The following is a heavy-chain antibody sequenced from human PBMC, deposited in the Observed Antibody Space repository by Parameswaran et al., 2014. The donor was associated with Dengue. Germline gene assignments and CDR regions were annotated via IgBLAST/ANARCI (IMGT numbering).Heavy chain of an antibody. Sequence: WVRQAPGQGLEWMGWISAYNGNTNYAQKLQGRVTMTTDTSTSTAYMELRSLRSDDTAVYYCARALSAEYSSSWAFQDNWFDPWGQGTLVTVSS. D-gene: IGHD6-6*01. J-gene: IGHJ5*02. V-gene: IGHV1-18*01. CDR2: ISAYNGNT. CDR3: ARALSAEYSSSWAFQDNWFDP.